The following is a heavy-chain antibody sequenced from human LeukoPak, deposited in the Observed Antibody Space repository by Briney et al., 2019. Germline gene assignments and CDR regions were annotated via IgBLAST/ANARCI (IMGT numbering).Heavy chain of an antibody. CDR3: AKDQYYYGSGSDY. V-gene: IGHV3-30*02. CDR2: IRYDGSNK. Sequence: GGSLSLSCAASGFTFSSYGMHWVRQAPGKGLEWVAFIRYDGSNKYYADSVKGRFTISRDNSKNTLYLQMNSLRAEDTAVYYCAKDQYYYGSGSDYWGQGTLVTVSS. CDR1: GFTFSSYG. J-gene: IGHJ4*02. D-gene: IGHD3-10*01.